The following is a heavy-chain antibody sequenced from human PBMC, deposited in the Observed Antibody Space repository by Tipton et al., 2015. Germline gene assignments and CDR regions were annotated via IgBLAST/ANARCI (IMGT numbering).Heavy chain of an antibody. Sequence: SLRLSCAASGFRFSAFWMNWVRQAPGKGLEWVANIKQDAGEKTYVDSVRGRFTISRDNGKNSLYLQMNSLRAEDTAVYYCARARGVIVLSALGSFDIWGQGTMVTVSS. CDR2: IKQDAGEK. CDR3: ARARGVIVLSALGSFDI. D-gene: IGHD3-10*01. V-gene: IGHV3-7*05. J-gene: IGHJ3*02. CDR1: GFRFSAFW.